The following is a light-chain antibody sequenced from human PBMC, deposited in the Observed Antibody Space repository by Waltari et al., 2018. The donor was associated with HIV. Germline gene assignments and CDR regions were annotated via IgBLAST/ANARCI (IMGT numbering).Light chain of an antibody. CDR2: LGS. CDR3: MQALQTQYT. Sequence: DIVMTQSPLSLPVPPGEPASISCSSSQSLLHSNGYNYLDWYLQKPGQSPQLLIYLGSNRASGVPDRFSGSGSGTDFTLKISRVEAEDVGVYYCMQALQTQYTFGQGTKLEIK. V-gene: IGKV2-28*01. CDR1: QSLLHSNGYNY. J-gene: IGKJ2*01.